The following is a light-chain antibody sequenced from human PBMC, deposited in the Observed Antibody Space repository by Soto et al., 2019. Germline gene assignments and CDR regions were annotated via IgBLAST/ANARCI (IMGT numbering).Light chain of an antibody. CDR1: SSNIGAGYD. CDR2: GNN. J-gene: IGLJ1*01. V-gene: IGLV1-40*01. CDR3: QTSDSSLSRV. Sequence: QSVLTQPPSVSGAPGQRVTISCTGSSSNIGAGYDIHWYQQPPGTAPKLLIYGNNNRPSGVPDRFSGSKSGTSASLAITGLQAEDEADYYCQTSDSSLSRVFGTGTRPPS.